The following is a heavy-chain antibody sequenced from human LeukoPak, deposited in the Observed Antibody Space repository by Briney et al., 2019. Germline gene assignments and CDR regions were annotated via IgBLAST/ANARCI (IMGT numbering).Heavy chain of an antibody. D-gene: IGHD1-26*01. CDR2: INWNGDST. CDR1: GFTFDDYG. V-gene: IGHV3-20*04. J-gene: IGHJ4*02. Sequence: GGSLRLSCAASGFTFDDYGMSWVRQAPGKGLEWVSNINWNGDSTGYADSVKGRFTISRDNSKNTLYLQMNSLRAEDTAVYYCAKVGGSYPAFDYWGQGTLVTVSS. CDR3: AKVGGSYPAFDY.